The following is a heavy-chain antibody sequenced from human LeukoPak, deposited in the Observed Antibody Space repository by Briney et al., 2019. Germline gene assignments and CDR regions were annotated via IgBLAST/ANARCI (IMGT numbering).Heavy chain of an antibody. V-gene: IGHV1-18*01. D-gene: IGHD3-3*02. CDR2: ISAYNGNT. Sequence: GASVKVSCKASGYTLSTYGISWVRQAPGRGLEWMGWISAYNGNTNYAQKFQGRVTMTTDTSTSTAYMEVRNLRSDDTAVYYCARVEGPSIFGVVDYWGQGTLVTVSS. J-gene: IGHJ4*02. CDR1: GYTLSTYG. CDR3: ARVEGPSIFGVVDY.